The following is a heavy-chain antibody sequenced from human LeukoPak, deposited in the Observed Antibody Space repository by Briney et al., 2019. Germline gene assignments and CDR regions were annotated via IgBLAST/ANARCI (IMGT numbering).Heavy chain of an antibody. V-gene: IGHV1-3*01. CDR3: ASTGIWFGELPLDY. J-gene: IGHJ4*02. CDR2: INAGNGNT. Sequence: ASVKASCKASGYTFTTYAMHWVRQAPGQRLEWMGWINAGNGNTKYSQKFQGRVTISRDTSASTAYMELSSLRSEDTAVYYCASTGIWFGELPLDYWGQGTLVTVSS. CDR1: GYTFTTYA. D-gene: IGHD3-10*01.